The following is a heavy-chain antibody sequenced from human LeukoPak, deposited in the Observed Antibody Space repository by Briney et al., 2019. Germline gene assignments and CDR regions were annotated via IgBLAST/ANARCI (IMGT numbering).Heavy chain of an antibody. CDR2: IYYSGST. CDR1: GGSISSGGYY. Sequence: SETLSHTCTVSGGSISSGGYYWSWIRQHPGKGLEWIGYIYYSGSTYYNPSLKSRVTISVDTSKNQFSLKLSSVTAADTAVYYCAKMRVVVRVFDYWGQGTLVTVSS. V-gene: IGHV4-31*03. J-gene: IGHJ4*02. D-gene: IGHD3-22*01. CDR3: AKMRVVVRVFDY.